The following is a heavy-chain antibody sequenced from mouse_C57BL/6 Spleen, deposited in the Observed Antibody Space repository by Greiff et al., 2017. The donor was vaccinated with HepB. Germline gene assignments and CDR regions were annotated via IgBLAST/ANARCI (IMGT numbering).Heavy chain of an antibody. CDR1: GFTFSDYY. V-gene: IGHV5-16*01. CDR2: INYDGNST. D-gene: IGHD1-1*01. Sequence: EVKLMESEGGLVQPGSSMKLSCTASGFTFSDYYMAWVRQVPAKGLEWVANINYDGNSTYYLDSLKSRFIISRDNAKNILYLQMSSLKSEDTATYYCAREGVAPLYWYFDVWGTGTTVTVSS. J-gene: IGHJ1*03. CDR3: AREGVAPLYWYFDV.